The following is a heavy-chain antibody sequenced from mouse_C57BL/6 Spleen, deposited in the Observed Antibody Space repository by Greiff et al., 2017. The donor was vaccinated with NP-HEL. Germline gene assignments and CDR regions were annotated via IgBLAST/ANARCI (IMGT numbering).Heavy chain of an antibody. CDR1: GYTFTSYW. V-gene: IGHV1-64*01. Sequence: QVQLQQPGAELVKPGASVKLSCKASGYTFTSYWMHWVKQRPGQGLEWIGMIHPNSGSTNYNEKFKSKATLTVDKSSSTAYMQLSSLTSEDSAVYYCASFTTVVATDYFDYWGQGTTLTVSS. CDR3: ASFTTVVATDYFDY. CDR2: IHPNSGST. J-gene: IGHJ2*01. D-gene: IGHD1-1*01.